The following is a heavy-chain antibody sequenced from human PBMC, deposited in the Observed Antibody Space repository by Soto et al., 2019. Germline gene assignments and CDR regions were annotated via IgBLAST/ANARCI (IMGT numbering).Heavy chain of an antibody. CDR1: GFTFDDYG. CDR3: ARDRQRLVVVAATSAFDI. Sequence: GGSLRLSCAASGFTFDDYGMSWVRQAPGKGLEWVSGINWNGGSTGYADSVKGRFTISRDNAKNSLYLQMNSLRAEDTALYHCARDRQRLVVVAATSAFDIWGQGTMVTVSS. D-gene: IGHD2-15*01. V-gene: IGHV3-20*01. CDR2: INWNGGST. J-gene: IGHJ3*02.